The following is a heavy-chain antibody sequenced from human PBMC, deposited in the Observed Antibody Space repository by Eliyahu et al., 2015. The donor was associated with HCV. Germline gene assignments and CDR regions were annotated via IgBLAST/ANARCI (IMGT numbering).Heavy chain of an antibody. V-gene: IGHV4-31*03. CDR1: GGSISSGGYY. Sequence: QVQLQESGPGLVKPSQTLSLTCTVSGGSISSGGYYWSWIRQPPGKGLEWIGYIYYSGSTYYNPSLKSRVTISVDTSKNQFSLKLSSVTAADTAVYYCARDIKVASLYCSGGSCYSPDDAFDIWGQGTMVTVSS. D-gene: IGHD2-15*01. CDR2: IYYSGST. J-gene: IGHJ3*02. CDR3: ARDIKVASLYCSGGSCYSPDDAFDI.